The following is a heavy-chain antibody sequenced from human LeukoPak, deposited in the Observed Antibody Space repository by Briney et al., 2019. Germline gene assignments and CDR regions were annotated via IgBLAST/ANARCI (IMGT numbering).Heavy chain of an antibody. CDR3: AREGHYFDY. CDR1: GGSISSYY. Sequence: SETLSLTCTVSGGSISSYYWSWIRQPPGKGLEWIGYIHYSGSTNYNPSLKSRVTISVDTSKNQFSLKLIPVTAADTAVYYCAREGHYFDYWGQGTLVTVSS. J-gene: IGHJ4*02. CDR2: IHYSGST. V-gene: IGHV4-59*01.